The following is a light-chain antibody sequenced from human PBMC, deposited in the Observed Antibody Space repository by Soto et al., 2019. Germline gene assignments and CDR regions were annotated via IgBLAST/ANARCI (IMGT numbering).Light chain of an antibody. CDR3: SLFTTNSTFV. CDR2: EVR. J-gene: IGLJ1*01. CDR1: SSDVGRYNR. V-gene: IGLV2-18*01. Sequence: LTQPPSVSGSPGQPVTISCTGTSSDVGRYNRVSWYQQPPGTAPKLLIYEVRNRPSGVPDRFSGSRSANTASLTISGLQAEDEADYYCSLFTTNSTFVFGAGTKVTVL.